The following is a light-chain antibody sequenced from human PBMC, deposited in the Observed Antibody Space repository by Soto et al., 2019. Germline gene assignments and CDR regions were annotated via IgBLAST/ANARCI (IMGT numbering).Light chain of an antibody. Sequence: EIVLTQSPGTLSLSPGERATLSCRASQSVSSTYLGWYQQKPSQAPRLLIYGASSRATGIPDRFSGSGSGTDFTLTIARLEPEDFAVYYCQLYGSSPPRTFGQGTKVEIK. V-gene: IGKV3-20*01. J-gene: IGKJ1*01. CDR2: GAS. CDR3: QLYGSSPPRT. CDR1: QSVSSTY.